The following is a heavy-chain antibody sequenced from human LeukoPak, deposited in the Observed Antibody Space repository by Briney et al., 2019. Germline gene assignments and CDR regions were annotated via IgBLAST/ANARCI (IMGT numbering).Heavy chain of an antibody. J-gene: IGHJ4*02. CDR1: GFTFSSYA. Sequence: GSLRLSCAASGFTFSSYAMSWVRQAPGKGLEWVSAISGSGGSTYYADSVKGRFTISRDNSKNTLYLQMNSLRAEDTAVYYCAKDRLLWFGESPSDYWGQGTLVTVSS. D-gene: IGHD3-10*01. V-gene: IGHV3-23*01. CDR2: ISGSGGST. CDR3: AKDRLLWFGESPSDY.